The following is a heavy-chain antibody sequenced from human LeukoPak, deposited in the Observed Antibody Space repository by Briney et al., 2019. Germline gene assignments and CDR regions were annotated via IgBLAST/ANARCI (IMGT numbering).Heavy chain of an antibody. CDR1: GGFLSSFY. CDR3: ARTRGSGSSAY. D-gene: IGHD3-10*01. V-gene: IGHV4-59*01. Sequence: PSETLSLTCSVSGGFLSSFYWSWIRQPPGKGLEWIGYIYYGGSTDYNPSFKGRLSISVDTSKNQFSLKLTSVTAADTAVYYCARTRGSGSSAYWGQGTLVTVST. J-gene: IGHJ4*02. CDR2: IYYGGST.